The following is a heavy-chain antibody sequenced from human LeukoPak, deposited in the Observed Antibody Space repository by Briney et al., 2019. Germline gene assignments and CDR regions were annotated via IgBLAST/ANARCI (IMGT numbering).Heavy chain of an antibody. CDR3: ARVVRYCSGGSCYAFDY. D-gene: IGHD2-15*01. Sequence: PGGSLRLSCAASGFTFSSYSMNWVRQAPGKGLEWVSVIYSGGSTYYADSVKGRFTISRDNSKNTLYLQMNSLRAEDTAVYYCARVVRYCSGGSCYAFDYWGQGTLVTVSS. CDR1: GFTFSSYS. V-gene: IGHV3-66*01. CDR2: IYSGGST. J-gene: IGHJ4*02.